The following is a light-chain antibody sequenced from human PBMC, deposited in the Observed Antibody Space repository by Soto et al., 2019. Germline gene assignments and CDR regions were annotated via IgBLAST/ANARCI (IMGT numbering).Light chain of an antibody. CDR1: QSVSSSY. Sequence: EIVLTQSPGTLSLSPGERATLSCRASQSVSSSYLAWYQQKPGQAPRLLIDGASSRATGIPDRFSGSGSGTDFTLIISRLEPEDFAVYYCQQYDSSPRTFGQGTKVDIK. V-gene: IGKV3-20*01. CDR2: GAS. J-gene: IGKJ1*01. CDR3: QQYDSSPRT.